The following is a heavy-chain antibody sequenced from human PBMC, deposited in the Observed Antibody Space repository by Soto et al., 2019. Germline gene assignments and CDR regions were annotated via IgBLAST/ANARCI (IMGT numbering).Heavy chain of an antibody. J-gene: IGHJ6*02. CDR2: IIPMFPTA. Sequence: ASVKVSCKASGGTFSNHAISWVRQAPGQGLEWVGGIIPMFPTADYAQRFQGRVTITADDSTTTVYMELSGLRSEDTAMYYCARDDAAYCGGDCYRYFYYGMDVWGQGTTVTVSS. V-gene: IGHV1-69*13. CDR3: ARDDAAYCGGDCYRYFYYGMDV. CDR1: GGTFSNHA. D-gene: IGHD2-21*02.